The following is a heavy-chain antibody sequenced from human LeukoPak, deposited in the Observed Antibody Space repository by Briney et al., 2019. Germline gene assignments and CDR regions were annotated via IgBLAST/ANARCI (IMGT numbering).Heavy chain of an antibody. D-gene: IGHD5-12*01. J-gene: IGHJ4*02. CDR3: ARGSGYDSDFDY. CDR1: GYTFTSNY. Sequence: ASVTVSCNASGYTFTSNYMHWVRQAPGQGLEWMGWINPNSGGTNYAQKFQSRVTMTRDTSISTAYMELSRLRSDDTAVYYCARGSGYDSDFDYWGQGTLVTVSS. V-gene: IGHV1-2*02. CDR2: INPNSGGT.